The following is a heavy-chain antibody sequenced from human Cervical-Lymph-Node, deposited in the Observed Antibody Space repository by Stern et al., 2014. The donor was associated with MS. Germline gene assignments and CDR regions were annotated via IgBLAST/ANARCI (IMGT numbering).Heavy chain of an antibody. CDR2: ISSGSDYI. CDR3: ARAPYTQWHFDY. CDR1: GITFSSSS. Sequence: EVQLVESGGGLVRPGGSLRLSCAASGITFSSSSMNWVRQAPGKGLEWLSFISSGSDYIYYADSVKGRFTISRDNAKNSLYLQMNSLSAEDTAVYYCARAPYTQWHFDYWGLGTLVTVSS. V-gene: IGHV3-21*01. D-gene: IGHD6-19*01. J-gene: IGHJ4*02.